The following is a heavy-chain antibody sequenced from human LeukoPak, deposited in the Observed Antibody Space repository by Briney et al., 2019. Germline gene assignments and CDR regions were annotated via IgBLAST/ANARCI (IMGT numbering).Heavy chain of an antibody. CDR1: GFTFSNHY. D-gene: IGHD6-6*01. Sequence: GGSLRLSCAASGFTFSNHYMSWVRQAPGKGLEWVANIKQDGSETFYVDSVKGRFTVSRDNAKNSVYLQMNSLRAEDTAVYYCARSPASLYIAAEYYFDYWGQGTLVTVSS. CDR2: IKQDGSET. V-gene: IGHV3-7*01. J-gene: IGHJ4*02. CDR3: ARSPASLYIAAEYYFDY.